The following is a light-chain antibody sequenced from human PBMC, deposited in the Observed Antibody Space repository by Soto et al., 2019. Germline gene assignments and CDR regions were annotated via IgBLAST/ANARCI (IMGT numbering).Light chain of an antibody. Sequence: IHMTQSPSSLSASVGDRVTITCRASQRITTYLNWYQQKPGEAPKLLISTSGTLQRGVPSRFIGSGSGTDFTLTITGLQRADFATYFCQQTYNTPYTFGQGTMLEIK. V-gene: IGKV1-39*01. CDR3: QQTYNTPYT. CDR2: TSG. J-gene: IGKJ2*01. CDR1: QRITTY.